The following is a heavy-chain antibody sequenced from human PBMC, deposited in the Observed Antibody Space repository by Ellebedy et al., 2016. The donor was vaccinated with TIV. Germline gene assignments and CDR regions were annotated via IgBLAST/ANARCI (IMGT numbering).Heavy chain of an antibody. J-gene: IGHJ3*01. CDR3: ASLQRDTYLYDDPFDV. CDR2: LSYSGSP. V-gene: IGHV4-59*01. Sequence: MPSETLSLTCTISGGSISNYSWTWIRQSPGKGLEWIGYLSYSGSPNYNPSLKSRATISIDTSKSQFSLTLSSVTAADTALYYCASLQRDTYLYDDPFDVWGQGTMVVVSS. CDR1: GGSISNYS. D-gene: IGHD3-3*01.